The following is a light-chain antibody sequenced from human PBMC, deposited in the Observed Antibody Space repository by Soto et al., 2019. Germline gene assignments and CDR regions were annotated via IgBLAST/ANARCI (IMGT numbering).Light chain of an antibody. Sequence: EIVMTQSPATLSVSPGERATLSCRAIQSNSSSYLAWYQQKPGQAPRLLIYGAFSRATGIPDRFSGSGSGTDFTLTINRVAPEDFAVYYCQQYVSLPLTFGQGTRLEI. CDR1: QSNSSSY. V-gene: IGKV3-20*01. CDR3: QQYVSLPLT. CDR2: GAF. J-gene: IGKJ5*01.